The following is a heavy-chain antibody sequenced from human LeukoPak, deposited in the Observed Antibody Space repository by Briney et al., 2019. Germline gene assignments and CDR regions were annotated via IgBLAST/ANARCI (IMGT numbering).Heavy chain of an antibody. V-gene: IGHV4-31*03. CDR1: GGSISSGGYY. CDR3: ARDGPSRPLT. D-gene: IGHD2-21*02. Sequence: PSRTLSLTCTVSGGSISSGGYYWSWIRQHPGKGLEWIGYIYYSGSTYYNPSLKSRVTISVDTSKNQFSLKLSSVTAADTAVYYCARDGPSRPLTWGQGTLVTVSS. CDR2: IYYSGST. J-gene: IGHJ4*02.